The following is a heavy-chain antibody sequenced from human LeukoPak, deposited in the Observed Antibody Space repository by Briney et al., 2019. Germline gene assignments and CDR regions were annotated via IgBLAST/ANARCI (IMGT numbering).Heavy chain of an antibody. CDR1: GFTFTRYA. J-gene: IGHJ4*02. CDR2: ISGSGDST. CDR3: TTLSDAIAAAGTRNY. D-gene: IGHD6-13*01. Sequence: GSLRLSCAVSGFTFTRYAMSWVRQAPGKGLDWVSVISGSGDSTHYADSVNGRFTISRDNSENTLHLQMSSVRVEDTAIYYCTTLSDAIAAAGTRNYWGQGTLVTVSS. V-gene: IGHV3-23*01.